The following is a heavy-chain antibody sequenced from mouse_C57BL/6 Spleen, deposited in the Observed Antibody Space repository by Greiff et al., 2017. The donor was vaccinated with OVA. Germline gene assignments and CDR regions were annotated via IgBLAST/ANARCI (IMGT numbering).Heavy chain of an antibody. D-gene: IGHD4-1*01. CDR3: ARGPLGSAMDY. V-gene: IGHV5-17*01. J-gene: IGHJ4*01. CDR2: ISSGSSTI. CDR1: GFTFSDYG. Sequence: EVKLVESGGGLVKPGGSLKLSCAASGFTFSDYGMYWVRQAPEKGLEWVAYISSGSSTIYYADTVKGRFTISRDNAKNTLFLQMTSLRSEDTAMYYCARGPLGSAMDYWGQGTSVTVSS.